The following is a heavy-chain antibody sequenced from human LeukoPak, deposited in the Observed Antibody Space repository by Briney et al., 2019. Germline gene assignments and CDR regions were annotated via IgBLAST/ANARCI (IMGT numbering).Heavy chain of an antibody. Sequence: PSETLSLTCTVSGGSVSSGSYFWSWIRRPPGKGLEWIGYISYSGSTNYNPSLKSRVTISVDTSKNQFSLKLSSVTAADTAVFYCARSPWGIAAAGHWGQGTLVTVFS. J-gene: IGHJ4*02. CDR2: ISYSGST. CDR1: GGSVSSGSYF. CDR3: ARSPWGIAAAGH. V-gene: IGHV4-61*01. D-gene: IGHD6-13*01.